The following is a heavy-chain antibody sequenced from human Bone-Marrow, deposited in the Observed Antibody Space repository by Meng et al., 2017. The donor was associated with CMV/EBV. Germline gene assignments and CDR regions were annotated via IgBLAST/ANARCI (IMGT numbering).Heavy chain of an antibody. V-gene: IGHV3-73*01. CDR1: GFTFSGSA. D-gene: IGHD1-26*01. CDR2: IRSKANSYAT. J-gene: IGHJ5*02. Sequence: GESLKISCAASGFTFSGSAMHWVRQASGKGLEWVGRIRSKANSYATAYAASVKGRFTISRDDSKNTAYLQMNSLKTEDTAVYYCATGVQIVGATWDWFDPWGQGTLVTVSS. CDR3: ATGVQIVGATWDWFDP.